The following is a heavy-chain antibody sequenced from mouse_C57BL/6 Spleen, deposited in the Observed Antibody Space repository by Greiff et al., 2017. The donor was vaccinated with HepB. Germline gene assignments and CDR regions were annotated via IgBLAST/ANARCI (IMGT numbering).Heavy chain of an antibody. J-gene: IGHJ4*01. V-gene: IGHV1-7*01. CDR1: GYTFTSYW. Sequence: VKLVESGAELAKPGASVKLSCKASGYTFTSYWMHWVKQRPGQGLEWIGYINPSSGYNKYNQKFKNKATLTADKSSSTAYMQLSSLAYEDSAVYDCARGLPSHAMDYWGQGTSVTVSS. CDR2: INPSSGYN. D-gene: IGHD3-1*01. CDR3: ARGLPSHAMDY.